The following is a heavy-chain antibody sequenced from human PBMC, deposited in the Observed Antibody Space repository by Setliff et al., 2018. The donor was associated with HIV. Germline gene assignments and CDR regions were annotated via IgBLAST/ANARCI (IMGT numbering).Heavy chain of an antibody. Sequence: ASVKVSCKVSGGIFDSYAINWVRQAPGQGLEWMGGINTNSGDTKYAQKFQGRVTMTRDTSISTAFMDLSSLRSDDTAMYYCATGELRPLDYWGQGTLVTVSS. J-gene: IGHJ4*02. CDR2: INTNSGDT. D-gene: IGHD1-7*01. V-gene: IGHV1-2*02. CDR1: GGIFDSYA. CDR3: ATGELRPLDY.